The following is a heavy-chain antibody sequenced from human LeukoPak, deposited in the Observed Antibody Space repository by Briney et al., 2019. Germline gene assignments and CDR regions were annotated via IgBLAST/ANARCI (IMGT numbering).Heavy chain of an antibody. CDR3: AREGSGDYGRALDY. CDR2: IYTSGTT. CDR1: GGSISSYF. J-gene: IGHJ4*02. V-gene: IGHV4-4*07. D-gene: IGHD4-17*01. Sequence: SETLSLTCNVSGGSISSYFWSWIRQPAGKGLEWIGRIYTSGTTNYNPSLKSRVTMSVDASKSQFSLKLTSVTAADTALYYCAREGSGDYGRALDYWGQGTLVTVSS.